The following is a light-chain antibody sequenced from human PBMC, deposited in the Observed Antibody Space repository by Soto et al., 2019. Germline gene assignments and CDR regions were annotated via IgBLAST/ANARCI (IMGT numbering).Light chain of an antibody. Sequence: QSVLTQPPSVSGAPGQRVTISCTGSSSNIGAGYDVHWYQQLPGRAPKLLIYGNTNRPSGVPDRFSGSKSGTSASLAITGLQAEDEADYYCLSFDSSLSVVFGGWTKVTV. CDR2: GNT. J-gene: IGLJ2*01. V-gene: IGLV1-40*01. CDR1: SSNIGAGYD. CDR3: LSFDSSLSVV.